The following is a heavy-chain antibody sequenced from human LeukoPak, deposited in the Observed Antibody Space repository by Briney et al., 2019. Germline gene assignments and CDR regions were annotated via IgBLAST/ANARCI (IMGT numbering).Heavy chain of an antibody. J-gene: IGHJ6*03. CDR2: IYYSGST. Sequence: SETLSLTCTVSGGSISSYYWSWIRQPPGKGLEWIGYIYYSGSTNNNPSLKSRVTISVDKSKNQISLKLSSVTAADTAVYYCARGASRGYSYGRYYMDVWGKGTTVTVSS. D-gene: IGHD5-18*01. CDR1: GGSISSYY. V-gene: IGHV4-59*01. CDR3: ARGASRGYSYGRYYMDV.